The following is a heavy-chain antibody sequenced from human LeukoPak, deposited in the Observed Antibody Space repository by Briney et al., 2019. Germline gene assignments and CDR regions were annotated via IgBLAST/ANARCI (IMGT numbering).Heavy chain of an antibody. CDR3: ARRPSIWGSYRYYFDY. CDR2: INHSGST. D-gene: IGHD3-16*02. CDR1: GGSFSGYY. J-gene: IGHJ4*02. V-gene: IGHV4-34*01. Sequence: SETLSLTCVVYGGSFSGYYWSWIRQPPGKGLEWIGEINHSGSTNYNPSLKSRVTMSVDTSKNQFSLKLSSVTAADTAVYYCARRPSIWGSYRYYFDYWGQGTLVTVSS.